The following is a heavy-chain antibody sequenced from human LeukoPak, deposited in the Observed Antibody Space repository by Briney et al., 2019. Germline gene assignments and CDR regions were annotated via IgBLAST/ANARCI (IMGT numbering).Heavy chain of an antibody. CDR2: INHSGST. Sequence: SETLSLTCAVYGGSFSGYYWSWIRQPPGKGLEWIGEINHSGSTNYNPSLKSRVTISVDTSKNQFSLKLSSVTAADTAVYYCARXRXCSXGSCYRGGTFDPWGQGTLVTVSS. CDR3: ARXRXCSXGSCYRGGTFDP. D-gene: IGHD2-15*01. J-gene: IGHJ5*02. CDR1: GGSFSGYY. V-gene: IGHV4-34*01.